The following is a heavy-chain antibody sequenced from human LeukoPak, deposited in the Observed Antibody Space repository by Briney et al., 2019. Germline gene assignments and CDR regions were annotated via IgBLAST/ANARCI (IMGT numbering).Heavy chain of an antibody. D-gene: IGHD3-22*01. CDR1: GFTFSNYW. Sequence: PGGSLRLSCAASGFTFSNYWMRWVRQAPGKGLVWVSRINSDGINTSYADSVKGRFTISRDNAKNTLNLQMNSLRAEDTAVYYCARDLGQYYDTSDNWFDPWGRGTLVTVSS. CDR2: INSDGINT. CDR3: ARDLGQYYDTSDNWFDP. J-gene: IGHJ5*02. V-gene: IGHV3-74*01.